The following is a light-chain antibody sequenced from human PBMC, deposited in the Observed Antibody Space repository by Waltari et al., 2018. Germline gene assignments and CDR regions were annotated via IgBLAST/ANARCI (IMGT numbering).Light chain of an antibody. Sequence: QSALTQPASVSGSPGQSITISCTGTSSDVGNYKRVSWYQQHPGKAPKLMIYAVSKRPSGVSDRCSGSKSGAMASLTISGLQPEDEAEYFCSSYAGSSKGVFGGGTKVTVL. CDR3: SSYAGSSKGV. CDR2: AVS. V-gene: IGLV2-23*02. CDR1: SSDVGNYKR. J-gene: IGLJ2*01.